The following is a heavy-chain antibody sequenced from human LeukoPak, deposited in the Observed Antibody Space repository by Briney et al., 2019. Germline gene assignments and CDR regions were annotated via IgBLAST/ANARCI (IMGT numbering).Heavy chain of an antibody. V-gene: IGHV3-23*01. D-gene: IGHD3-3*02. CDR1: GFTFSTYT. CDR3: AKAAFSRTSYFDY. Sequence: PGRSLRLSCAASGFTFSTYTISWVRQAPGEGLEWVSAISGSGGNTYYADSVKGRFTISRDNSKNTLYLQMDSLRADDTAVYYCAKAAFSRTSYFDYWAREPWSPPPQ. J-gene: IGHJ4*02. CDR2: ISGSGGNT.